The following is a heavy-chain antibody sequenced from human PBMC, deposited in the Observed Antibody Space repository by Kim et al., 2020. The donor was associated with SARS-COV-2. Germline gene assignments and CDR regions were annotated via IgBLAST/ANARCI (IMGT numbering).Heavy chain of an antibody. Sequence: GRFTISRDNSKNTLYLQMNSLRAEDTAVYYCAKAFAKGPVLRFLEWLFDYWGQGTLVTVSS. D-gene: IGHD3-3*01. CDR3: AKAFAKGPVLRFLEWLFDY. J-gene: IGHJ4*02. V-gene: IGHV3-30*02.